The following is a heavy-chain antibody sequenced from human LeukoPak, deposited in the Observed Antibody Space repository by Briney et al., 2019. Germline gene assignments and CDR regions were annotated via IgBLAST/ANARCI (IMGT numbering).Heavy chain of an antibody. D-gene: IGHD1-26*01. CDR3: ARDRKHSGYYYGMDV. Sequence: SETLSLTCTVSGGSISSYYWSWIRQPAGKGLEWIGRIYTSGSTNYNPSLKSRVTMSEDTSKNQFSLKLSSVTAADTAVYYCARDRKHSGYYYGMDVWGQGTTVTVSS. CDR2: IYTSGST. CDR1: GGSISSYY. V-gene: IGHV4-4*07. J-gene: IGHJ6*02.